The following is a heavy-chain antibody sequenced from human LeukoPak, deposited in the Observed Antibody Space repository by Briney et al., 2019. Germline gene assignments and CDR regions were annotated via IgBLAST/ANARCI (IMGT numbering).Heavy chain of an antibody. CDR2: IYYTGYT. J-gene: IGHJ3*02. CDR1: GGSISSYY. Sequence: PSETLSLTCTVSGGSISSYYWSWIRQPPGKGLEWIGYIYYTGYTNYNPSLKSRVTISVGTSKKQFSLKLNSVTAADTAVYFCARGPYSYDSSGAFDIWGQGTMVTVSS. V-gene: IGHV4-59*01. CDR3: ARGPYSYDSSGAFDI. D-gene: IGHD3-22*01.